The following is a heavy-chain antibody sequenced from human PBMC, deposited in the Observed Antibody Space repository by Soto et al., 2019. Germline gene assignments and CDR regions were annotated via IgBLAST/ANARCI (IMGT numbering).Heavy chain of an antibody. CDR1: GGSISSYY. CDR2: IYYSGST. Sequence: PSETLSLTCTVSGGSISSYYWSWIRQPPGKGLEWIGYIYYSGSTNYNPSLKSRVTISVDTSKNQFSLKLSSVTAADTAVYYCARDDYGEKIDYWGKGTLVTVSS. V-gene: IGHV4-59*01. CDR3: ARDDYGEKIDY. J-gene: IGHJ4*02. D-gene: IGHD4-17*01.